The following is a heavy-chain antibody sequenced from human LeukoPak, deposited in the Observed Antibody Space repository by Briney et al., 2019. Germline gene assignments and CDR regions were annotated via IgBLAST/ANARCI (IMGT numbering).Heavy chain of an antibody. CDR2: IYSGGST. J-gene: IGHJ4*02. D-gene: IGHD6-13*01. Sequence: GGSLRLSCAASGFTFSSYAMSWVRQAPGKGLEWVSVIYSGGSTYYADSVKGRFTISRHNSKNTLYLQMNSLRAEDTAVYYCARGDSSSWYVFDYWGQGTLVTVSS. CDR1: GFTFSSYA. CDR3: ARGDSSSWYVFDY. V-gene: IGHV3-53*04.